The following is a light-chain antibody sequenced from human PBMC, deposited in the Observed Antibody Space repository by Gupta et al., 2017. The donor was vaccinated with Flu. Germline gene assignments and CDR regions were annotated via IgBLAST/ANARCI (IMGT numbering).Light chain of an antibody. CDR3: AAWEDSLKGNFA. Sequence: QSVLSQPPSSSGAPGRRITISCSGSDSNIGNSPVNWYQQVPGTTPKLVIVNKDERPAGVADRVSGSKSGSSASLTLSGLQSDDEGDYDCAAWEDSLKGNFAFGRGNKVT. CDR1: DSNIGNSP. CDR2: NKD. J-gene: IGLJ3*02. V-gene: IGLV1-44*01.